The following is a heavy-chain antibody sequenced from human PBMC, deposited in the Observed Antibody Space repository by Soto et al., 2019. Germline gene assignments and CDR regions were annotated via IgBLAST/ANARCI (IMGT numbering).Heavy chain of an antibody. V-gene: IGHV3-15*01. CDR2: IKTKADGGTR. CDR1: GFTFSNAW. CDR3: TKDTTCANGVCYPYYYGMDV. D-gene: IGHD2-8*01. J-gene: IGHJ6*02. Sequence: GGSLRLSCAASGFTFSNAWMSWVRQAPGKGLEWVGRIKTKADGGTRAYAAPVKGRFIVSREDSKNTLYLQMNSLKTEDTAMYYCTKDTTCANGVCYPYYYGMDVWGQGTTVTVSS.